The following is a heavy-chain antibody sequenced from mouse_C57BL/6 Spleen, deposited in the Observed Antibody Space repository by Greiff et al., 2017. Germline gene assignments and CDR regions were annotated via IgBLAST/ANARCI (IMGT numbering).Heavy chain of an antibody. CDR2: LYPGSGST. V-gene: IGHV1-55*01. Sequence: QVQLQQPGAELVKPGASVKMSCKASGYTFTSYWITWVKQRPGQGLEWIGDLYPGSGSTNYNEKFKSKATLTVDTSSSTAYMQLSSLTSEDSAVYYCARSSYDYDGGYAMDYWGQGTSVTVSS. J-gene: IGHJ4*01. CDR3: ARSSYDYDGGYAMDY. CDR1: GYTFTSYW. D-gene: IGHD2-4*01.